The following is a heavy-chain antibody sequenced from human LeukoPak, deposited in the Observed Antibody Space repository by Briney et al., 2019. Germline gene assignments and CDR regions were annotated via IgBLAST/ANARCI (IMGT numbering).Heavy chain of an antibody. J-gene: IGHJ4*02. D-gene: IGHD1-1*01. V-gene: IGHV3-48*01. Sequence: PGGSLRLSCAASGFTFSSYGMSWVRQAPGKGLEWVSYISSSSSTIYYADSVKGRFTISRDNAKNSLYLQMNSLRAEDTAVYYCTTDGGYWNDVNAPFDFWGQGTLVTVS. CDR2: ISSSSSTI. CDR1: GFTFSSYG. CDR3: TTDGGYWNDVNAPFDF.